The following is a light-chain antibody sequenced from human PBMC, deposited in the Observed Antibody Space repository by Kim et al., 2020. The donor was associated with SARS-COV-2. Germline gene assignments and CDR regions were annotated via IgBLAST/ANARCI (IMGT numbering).Light chain of an antibody. CDR1: QSLSSY. V-gene: IGKV3-11*01. CDR3: QQRSNWLT. Sequence: EIVLTQSPATLSLSPGERATLSCRASQSLSSYLAWYQQKPGQAPRLLIYDASNRATGIPARFSGSGSGTDFTLTISSLEPEDFAVYYWQQRSNWLTFGGGTKVDIK. J-gene: IGKJ4*01. CDR2: DAS.